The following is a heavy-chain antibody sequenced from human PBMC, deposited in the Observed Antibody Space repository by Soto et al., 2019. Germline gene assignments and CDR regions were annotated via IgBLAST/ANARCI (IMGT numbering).Heavy chain of an antibody. CDR3: VSAHALGFSNWFDP. Sequence: ASVKVSCKASGYIFSANYIHWVRQAPGQVLEWLGLINPHSGATNYAQKFLGRVTMSADTSASTAYMDLARLKSDDTAVYYCVSAHALGFSNWFDPWGRGTLVTVSS. D-gene: IGHD3-10*01. CDR1: GYIFSANY. J-gene: IGHJ5*02. V-gene: IGHV1-2*02. CDR2: INPHSGAT.